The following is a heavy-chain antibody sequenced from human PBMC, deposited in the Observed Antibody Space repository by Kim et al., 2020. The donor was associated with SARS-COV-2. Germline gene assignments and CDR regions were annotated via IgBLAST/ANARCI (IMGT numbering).Heavy chain of an antibody. CDR2: ISYDGSNK. D-gene: IGHD5-12*01. Sequence: GGSLRLSCAASGFTFSSYGMHWVRQAPGKGLEWVAVISYDGSNKDYADSVKGRFTISRDNSKNTLYLQMNSLRAEDTAVYYCANELAKITPLFDYWGQGTLVTVSS. CDR3: ANELAKITPLFDY. CDR1: GFTFSSYG. J-gene: IGHJ4*02. V-gene: IGHV3-30*18.